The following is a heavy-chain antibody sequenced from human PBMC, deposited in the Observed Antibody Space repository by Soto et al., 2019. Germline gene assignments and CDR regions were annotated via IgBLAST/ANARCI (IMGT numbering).Heavy chain of an antibody. J-gene: IGHJ6*02. D-gene: IGHD3-22*01. V-gene: IGHV1-69*13. CDR3: AREGPPDSSGPGGYSGMDV. CDR2: IIPIFGTA. CDR1: GGTFSSYA. Sequence: SVKLSCKASGGTFSSYAISWVQQAPGQGLEWMGGIIPIFGTANYAQKFQGRVTITADESTSTAYMELSSLRSEDTAVYYCAREGPPDSSGPGGYSGMDVWGQGTTVTVSS.